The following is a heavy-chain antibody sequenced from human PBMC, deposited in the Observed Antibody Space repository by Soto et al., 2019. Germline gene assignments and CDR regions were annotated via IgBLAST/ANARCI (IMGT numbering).Heavy chain of an antibody. Sequence: EVQLVESGGGLVQPGGSLRLSCAASGFTFSTYWMNWVRQAPGKGLEWVSNIKPDGRGTYYVDSLKGRFTISRDNAKNSLYLQMNNLRAEDTAVYYCAREGRLLGAYDIWGQGTMVTVSS. D-gene: IGHD3-10*01. CDR3: AREGRLLGAYDI. CDR2: IKPDGRGT. CDR1: GFTFSTYW. J-gene: IGHJ3*02. V-gene: IGHV3-7*01.